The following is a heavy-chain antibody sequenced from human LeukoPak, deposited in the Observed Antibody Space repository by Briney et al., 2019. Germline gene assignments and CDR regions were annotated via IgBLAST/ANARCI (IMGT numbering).Heavy chain of an antibody. CDR1: GGSFSGYY. V-gene: IGHV4-34*01. CDR2: NNHSGST. CDR3: ARGGYSSSTCCYYNWFDP. J-gene: IGHJ5*02. Sequence: SETLSLTCAVYGGSFSGYYWSWIRQPPGKGLEWIGENNHSGSTNYNPSLKSRVTISVDTSKNQFSLKLSSVTAADAAVYNCARGGYSSSTCCYYNWFDPWGQGTLVTVSS. D-gene: IGHD2-2*01.